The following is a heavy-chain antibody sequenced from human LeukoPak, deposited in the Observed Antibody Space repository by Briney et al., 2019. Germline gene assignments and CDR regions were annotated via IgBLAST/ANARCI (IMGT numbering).Heavy chain of an antibody. D-gene: IGHD1-26*01. CDR1: GGSISSGGYS. CDR2: IYHSGST. Sequence: SSETLSLTCAVSGGSISSGGYSWSWIRQPPGKGLEWIGYIYHSGSTYYNPSLKSRVTISVDRSKNQFSLKLSSVTAADTAVYYCARDQRGGSYYNAFDIWGQGTMVTVSS. CDR3: ARDQRGGSYYNAFDI. J-gene: IGHJ3*02. V-gene: IGHV4-30-2*01.